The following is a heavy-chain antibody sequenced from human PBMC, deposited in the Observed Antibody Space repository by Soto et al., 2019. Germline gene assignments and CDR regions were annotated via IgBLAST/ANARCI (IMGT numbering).Heavy chain of an antibody. CDR1: GGTCGNYG. Sequence: VSLRLSWAAAGGTCGNYGMTCVRQAPGKGLEWVATIKKDGSEKYYVDSVKGRFTISRDNAKSSLFLQMDSLRAEDTAVYYCKSGGASSSWHYTYWGQGIVVPVSS. CDR3: KSGGASSSWHYTY. V-gene: IGHV3-7*05. CDR2: IKKDGSEK. D-gene: IGHD6-13*01. J-gene: IGHJ4*02.